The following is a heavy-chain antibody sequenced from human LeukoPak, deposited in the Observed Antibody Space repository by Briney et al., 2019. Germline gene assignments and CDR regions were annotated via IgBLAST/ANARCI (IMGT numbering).Heavy chain of an antibody. Sequence: GESLKISCKGSGYRFTSYWISWVRQMPGKGLEWMGRIDPSDSYTNYSPSFQGHLTISADKSISTAYLQRSSLEASDTAMYYCARHQLLGPCFKGVCSDAFDIWGQGTMVTVSS. CDR2: IDPSDSYT. CDR3: ARHQLLGPCFKGVCSDAFDI. CDR1: GYRFTSYW. J-gene: IGHJ3*02. V-gene: IGHV5-10-1*01. D-gene: IGHD2-8*01.